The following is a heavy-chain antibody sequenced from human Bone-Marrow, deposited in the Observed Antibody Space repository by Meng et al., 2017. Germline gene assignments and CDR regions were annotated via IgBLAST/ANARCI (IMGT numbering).Heavy chain of an antibody. D-gene: IGHD6-13*01. CDR1: GFTFSDYY. CDR2: ISSSGSTI. Sequence: GESLKISCAASGFTFSDYYMSWIRQAPGKGLEWVSYISSSGSTIYYADSVKGRFTISTYYADSVKGRFTISRDNSKNMLYLQVNSLRTEDTAVYYCARGGEIAAAAIDYYGMGVWGQGNTV. V-gene: IGHV3-11*01. J-gene: IGHJ6*01. CDR3: ARGGEIAAAAIDYYGMGV.